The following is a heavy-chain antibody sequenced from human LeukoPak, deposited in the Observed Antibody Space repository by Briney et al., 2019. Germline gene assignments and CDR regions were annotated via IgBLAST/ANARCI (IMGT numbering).Heavy chain of an antibody. CDR1: GYTFTGYY. V-gene: IGHV1-2*02. CDR3: ARGRNYYGSSGYYPDY. CDR2: INPNSGGT. Sequence: ASVKVSCKASGYTFTGYYMHWVRQAPGQGLEWMGWINPNSGGTNYAQKFQGRVTMTRDTSISTAYMELSRLRSDDTAVYYCARGRNYYGSSGYYPDYWGQGTLVTVSS. J-gene: IGHJ4*02. D-gene: IGHD3-22*01.